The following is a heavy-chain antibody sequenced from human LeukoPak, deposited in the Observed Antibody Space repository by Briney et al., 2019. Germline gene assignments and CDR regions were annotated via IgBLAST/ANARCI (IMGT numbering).Heavy chain of an antibody. D-gene: IGHD2-2*01. CDR1: GFSFSSYE. CDR3: ARVVNQLPYS. Sequence: GGSLRLSCAASGFSFSSYEMNWVRQAPGKGLEWVSYISSSGGTIHYADSVKGRFTISRDNAKNSLFLQMNSLRAEDTAVYYCARVVNQLPYSWGQGALVTVSS. V-gene: IGHV3-48*03. J-gene: IGHJ4*02. CDR2: ISSSGGTI.